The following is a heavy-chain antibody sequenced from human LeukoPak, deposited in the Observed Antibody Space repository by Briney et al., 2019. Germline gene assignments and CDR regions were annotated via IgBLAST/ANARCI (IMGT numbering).Heavy chain of an antibody. V-gene: IGHV3-23*01. CDR3: AKDLIEQWLVSGWFDP. J-gene: IGHJ5*02. CDR1: GFTFSSYA. CDR2: ISGSGGST. D-gene: IGHD6-19*01. Sequence: GGSLRLSCAASGFTFSSYAMSWVRHAPGKGLEWVSAISGSGGSTYYADSVKGRFTISRDNSKNTLYLQMNSLRAEDTAVYYCAKDLIEQWLVSGWFDPWGQGTLVTVSS.